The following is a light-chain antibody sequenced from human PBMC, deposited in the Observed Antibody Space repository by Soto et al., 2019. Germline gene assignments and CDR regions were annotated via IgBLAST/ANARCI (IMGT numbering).Light chain of an antibody. CDR3: QSYDSTLTVV. J-gene: IGLJ2*01. CDR1: SSNIGAGYD. CDR2: GNS. V-gene: IGLV1-40*01. Sequence: QSALTQPPSVSGAPGQRVTISCTGSSSNIGAGYDVHWYQHLPGTAPKLLIYGNSNRPSGVPDRFSGSKSGTSASLAITGLQADDEADYYCQSYDSTLTVVFGGGTKLTVL.